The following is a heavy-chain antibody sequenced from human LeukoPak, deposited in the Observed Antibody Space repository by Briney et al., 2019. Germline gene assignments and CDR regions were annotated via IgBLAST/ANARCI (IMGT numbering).Heavy chain of an antibody. D-gene: IGHD2-15*01. J-gene: IGHJ4*02. CDR2: IYSGGST. CDR3: ARDPVYCSGGSCYSRGFDY. V-gene: IGHV3-53*01. Sequence: GGSLRLSCAASGFTVSSNYMSWVRQAPGKGLEWVSVIYSGGSTYYADSVKGRFTISGDNSKNTLYLQMNSLRAEDTAVYYCARDPVYCSGGSCYSRGFDYWGQGTLVTVSS. CDR1: GFTVSSNY.